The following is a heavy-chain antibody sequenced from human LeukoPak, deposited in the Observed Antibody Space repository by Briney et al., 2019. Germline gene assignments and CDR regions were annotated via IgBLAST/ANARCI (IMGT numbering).Heavy chain of an antibody. D-gene: IGHD1-1*01. V-gene: IGHV3-23*01. CDR1: GFTFNNYS. J-gene: IGHJ2*01. Sequence: GRSLRLSCAASGFTFNNYSMIWVRQAPGKGLEWLSVISGSGNSTYYADSVKGRFTISRDNSKNTLYLQMNSLRGEDTAVYHCVKDNSNWYWYFDLWGRGTLVTVSS. CDR3: VKDNSNWYWYFDL. CDR2: ISGSGNST.